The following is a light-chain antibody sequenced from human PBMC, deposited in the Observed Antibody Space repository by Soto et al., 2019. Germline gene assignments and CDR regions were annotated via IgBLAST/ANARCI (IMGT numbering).Light chain of an antibody. CDR2: DAS. Sequence: DIQMTQSPSSLSASVGDRVTITCQASQDIRNYLNWYQQKPGKAPNLLIYDASNLRAGVPSRFSGSGSGTEFTFTISGLQPEDIAPYYCQHYDHLPPLSFGGGTKVEIK. V-gene: IGKV1-33*01. J-gene: IGKJ4*01. CDR3: QHYDHLPPLS. CDR1: QDIRNY.